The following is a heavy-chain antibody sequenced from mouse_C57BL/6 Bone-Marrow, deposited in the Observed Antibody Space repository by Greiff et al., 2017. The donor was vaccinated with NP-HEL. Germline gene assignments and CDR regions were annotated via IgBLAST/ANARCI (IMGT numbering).Heavy chain of an antibody. J-gene: IGHJ2*01. D-gene: IGHD2-4*01. Sequence: QVQLQQPGAELVKTGASVKVSCKPSGYTFTKYWMHWVRQRPGQGLEWIGRIHPSDSDSNYNQKFKDKATLTVDKSSSTAYMQLSSLTSEDSAVYYCAISMITISGFDNWGHGTTLTVSS. CDR3: AISMITISGFDN. CDR1: GYTFTKYW. CDR2: IHPSDSDS. V-gene: IGHV1-74*01.